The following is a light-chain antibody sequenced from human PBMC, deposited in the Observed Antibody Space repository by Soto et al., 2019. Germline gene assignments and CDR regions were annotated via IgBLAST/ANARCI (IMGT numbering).Light chain of an antibody. Sequence: QSALTLPPSASGSPGQSVTISCTGTSSDVGAYIYVSWYQQHPGKAPKLMIYEVSTRPSGVPDRFSGSKSGNTASLTVSGLQAEDEADYYCSSYAGSNNYVVFGGGTKLTVL. J-gene: IGLJ2*01. CDR2: EVS. CDR3: SSYAGSNNYVV. V-gene: IGLV2-8*01. CDR1: SSDVGAYIY.